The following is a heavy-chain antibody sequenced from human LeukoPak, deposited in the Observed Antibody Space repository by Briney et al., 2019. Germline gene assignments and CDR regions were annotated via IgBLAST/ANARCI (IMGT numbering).Heavy chain of an antibody. D-gene: IGHD5-18*01. Sequence: SVKVSCKASGGTFSSYAISWVRQAPGQGLEWMGGIIPIFGTANYAQKFQGRVTITADESTSTAYMELSSLRPEDTAVYYCARAYSYGYYFDYWGQGTLVAVSS. CDR1: GGTFSSYA. V-gene: IGHV1-69*13. J-gene: IGHJ4*02. CDR2: IIPIFGTA. CDR3: ARAYSYGYYFDY.